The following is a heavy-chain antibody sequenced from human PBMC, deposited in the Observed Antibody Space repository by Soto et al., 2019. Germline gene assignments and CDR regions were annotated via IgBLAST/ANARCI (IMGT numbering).Heavy chain of an antibody. CDR3: VRDGYCITTSCYGNLFAA. CDR2: IKEDGSLK. V-gene: IGHV3-7*01. CDR1: GFSISNYW. Sequence: GWSLRLSCAASGFSISNYWMTWVRQAPGKGPEWVANIKEDGSLKFYVDSVKGRLIISRDNAENSVYLEMSRLRAEDTAVYYCVRDGYCITTSCYGNLFAAWGQGPLLTVSS. D-gene: IGHD2-2*03. J-gene: IGHJ5*02.